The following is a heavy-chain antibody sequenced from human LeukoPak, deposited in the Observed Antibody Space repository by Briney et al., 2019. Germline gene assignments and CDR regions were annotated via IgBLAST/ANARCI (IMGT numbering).Heavy chain of an antibody. J-gene: IGHJ3*02. CDR1: GFTFSSYW. CDR2: ISTDGSST. Sequence: GGSLRLSCAASGFTFSSYWMHWVRQAPGKGLVWVSRISTDGSSTNSADSVKGRFTTSRDNAKNTLYLQMNSLRAEDTAVYYCVREYSSSSGRAFDIWGQGTMVTVSP. V-gene: IGHV3-74*01. CDR3: VREYSSSSGRAFDI. D-gene: IGHD6-6*01.